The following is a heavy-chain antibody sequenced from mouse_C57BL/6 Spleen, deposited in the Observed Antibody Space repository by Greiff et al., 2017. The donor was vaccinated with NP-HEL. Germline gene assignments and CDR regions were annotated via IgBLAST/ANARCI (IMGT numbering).Heavy chain of an antibody. D-gene: IGHD1-1*01. J-gene: IGHJ4*01. Sequence: VQLQQSGAELVKPGASVKLSCKASGYTFTSYWMHWVKQRPGRGLEWIGRIDPNSGGTKYNEKFKSKATLTVDKPSSTAYMQLSSLTSEDSAVDECARGEYYGSSPHYAMDYWGQGTSVTVSS. CDR1: GYTFTSYW. V-gene: IGHV1-72*01. CDR3: ARGEYYGSSPHYAMDY. CDR2: IDPNSGGT.